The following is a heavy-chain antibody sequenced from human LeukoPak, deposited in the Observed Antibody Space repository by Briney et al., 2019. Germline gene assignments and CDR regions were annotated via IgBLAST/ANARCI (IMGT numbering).Heavy chain of an antibody. D-gene: IGHD6-6*01. Sequence: SETLSLTCTVSGGSISSSSYYWGWIRQPPGKGLECIGSIYYGGSTYYNPSLKSRVTISVDRTKNQFSLKLSSVTAADTAVYYCASSGSSPDNDYWGQGTLVTVSS. CDR3: ASSGSSPDNDY. CDR1: GGSISSSSYY. V-gene: IGHV4-39*01. CDR2: IYYGGST. J-gene: IGHJ4*02.